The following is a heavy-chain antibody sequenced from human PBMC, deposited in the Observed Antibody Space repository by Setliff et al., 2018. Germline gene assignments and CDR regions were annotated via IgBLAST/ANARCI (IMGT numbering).Heavy chain of an antibody. CDR1: GFTFGDYA. D-gene: IGHD3-10*01. V-gene: IGHV3-49*04. CDR2: IRSKAYGGTT. CDR3: ARRPPNGFGEFGNAFDI. J-gene: IGHJ3*02. Sequence: GGSLRLSCTASGFTFGDYAMSWVRQAPGKGLEWVGFIRSKAYGGTTEYAASVKGRFTISRDDSKSIAYLQMNSLRAEDTAVYYCARRPPNGFGEFGNAFDIWGQGTMVTVSS.